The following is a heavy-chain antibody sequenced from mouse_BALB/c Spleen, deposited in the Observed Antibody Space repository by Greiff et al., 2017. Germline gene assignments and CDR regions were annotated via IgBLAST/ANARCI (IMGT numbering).Heavy chain of an antibody. CDR1: GYTFTSYY. J-gene: IGHJ2*01. V-gene: IGHV1S81*02. D-gene: IGHD2-10*02. CDR2: INPSNGGT. Sequence: QVQLQQPGAELVKPGASVKMSCKASGYTFTSYYMYWVKQRPGQGLEWIGGINPSNGGTNFNEKFKSKATLTVDKSSSTAYMQLSSLTSEDSAVYYCTRGREYGNYHDYWGQGTTLTVSS. CDR3: TRGREYGNYHDY.